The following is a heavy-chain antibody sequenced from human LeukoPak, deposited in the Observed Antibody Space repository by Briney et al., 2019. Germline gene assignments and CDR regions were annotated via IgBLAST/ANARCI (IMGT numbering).Heavy chain of an antibody. J-gene: IGHJ3*02. Sequence: SETLSLTCTVSGGSISSYYWSWIRQPPGKGLEWIGYIYYSGSTNYNPSLKSRVTISVDTSKNQFSLKLSSVNAADTAVYYCARDLAYVGGAFDIWGQGTMVTVSS. CDR3: ARDLAYVGGAFDI. V-gene: IGHV4-59*01. D-gene: IGHD2-8*01. CDR1: GGSISSYY. CDR2: IYYSGST.